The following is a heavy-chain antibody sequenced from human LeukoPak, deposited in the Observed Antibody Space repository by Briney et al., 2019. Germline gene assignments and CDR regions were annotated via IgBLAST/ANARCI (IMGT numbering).Heavy chain of an antibody. CDR3: ARFGGPHAFDI. Sequence: SETLSLTCTVSGGSITISSYYWSWIRQPPGKGLEWIAYINYSGSTNYNPSLKSRVTISVDTSKNHFSLTLSSVTAADTAVYYCARFGGPHAFDIWGQGTMVTVSS. V-gene: IGHV4-61*03. CDR1: GGSITISSYY. J-gene: IGHJ3*02. CDR2: INYSGST. D-gene: IGHD3-3*01.